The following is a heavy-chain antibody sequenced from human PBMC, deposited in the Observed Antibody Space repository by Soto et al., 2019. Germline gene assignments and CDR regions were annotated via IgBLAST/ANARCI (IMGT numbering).Heavy chain of an antibody. D-gene: IGHD1-7*01. V-gene: IGHV3-33*01. CDR3: ARGNWKYGYFDY. Sequence: QVQLVESGGGVVQPGRSLRLSCAASGFTFSSYGMHWVRQAPGKGLEWLAVIWYDGSHKYNADSVKGRFTISRDSSKNMLYLKMNSLRAEDTAVYYCARGNWKYGYFDYWGQGTLVTVSS. J-gene: IGHJ4*02. CDR2: IWYDGSHK. CDR1: GFTFSSYG.